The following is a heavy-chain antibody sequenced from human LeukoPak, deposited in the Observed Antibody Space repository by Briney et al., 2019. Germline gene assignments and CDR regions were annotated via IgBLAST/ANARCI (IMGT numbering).Heavy chain of an antibody. V-gene: IGHV3-21*01. Sequence: GGSLRLSWAASGFTFSSYSMNWVRQAPGKGLEWVSSISSSSSYIYYADSVKGRFTISRDNAKNSLYLQMNSLRAEDTAVYYCARDSRITKKADYWGQGTLVTVSS. J-gene: IGHJ4*02. CDR2: ISSSSSYI. D-gene: IGHD1-20*01. CDR1: GFTFSSYS. CDR3: ARDSRITKKADY.